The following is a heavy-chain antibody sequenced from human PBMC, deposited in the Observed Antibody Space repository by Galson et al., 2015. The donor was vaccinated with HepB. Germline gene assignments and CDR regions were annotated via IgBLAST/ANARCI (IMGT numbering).Heavy chain of an antibody. V-gene: IGHV3-21*01. J-gene: IGHJ2*01. CDR2: ISSSSSYI. Sequence: SLRLSCAASGFTFSSYSMNWVRQAPGKGLEWVSSISSSSSYIYYADSVKGRFTISRDNAKNSLYLQMNSLRAEDTAVYYCARGIVVVPAAIYWYFDLWGRGTLVTVSS. D-gene: IGHD2-2*01. CDR1: GFTFSSYS. CDR3: ARGIVVVPAAIYWYFDL.